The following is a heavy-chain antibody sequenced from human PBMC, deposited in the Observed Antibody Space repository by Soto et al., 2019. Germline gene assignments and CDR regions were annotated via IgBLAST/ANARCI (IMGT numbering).Heavy chain of an antibody. CDR2: ISAYNGNT. J-gene: IGHJ5*02. Sequence: QVQLVQSGAEVKKPGASVKVSCKASGYTFTSYSISWVRQSPGQGLEWMGRISAYNGNTNNAQKFQGRVAVPTDTSSSTAYMELMKLRSDDTAAYYCAKTSGYSSTDNWFDPWGQGTLVTVSS. V-gene: IGHV1-18*01. D-gene: IGHD6-13*01. CDR3: AKTSGYSSTDNWFDP. CDR1: GYTFTSYS.